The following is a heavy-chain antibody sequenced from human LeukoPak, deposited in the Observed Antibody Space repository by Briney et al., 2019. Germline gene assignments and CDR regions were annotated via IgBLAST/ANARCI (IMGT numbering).Heavy chain of an antibody. J-gene: IGHJ4*02. D-gene: IGHD3-22*01. Sequence: PSETLSLTCTVSGGSISSSSYYWGWIRQPPGKGLEWIGSIYYSGSTYYNPSLKSRVTISVDTSKNQFSLKLSSVTAADTAVYYCARGGADQSTMIEGHFDYWGQGTLVTVSS. CDR3: ARGGADQSTMIEGHFDY. V-gene: IGHV4-39*07. CDR2: IYYSGST. CDR1: GGSISSSSYY.